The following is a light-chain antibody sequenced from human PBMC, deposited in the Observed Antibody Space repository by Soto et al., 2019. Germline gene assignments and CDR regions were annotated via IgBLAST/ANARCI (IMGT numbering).Light chain of an antibody. V-gene: IGLV4-69*01. J-gene: IGLJ2*01. CDR2: LNSDGSH. CDR3: QTWGSGIVV. Sequence: QLVLTQSPSASASLGASVKLTCTLSSGHSNYAIAWHQQQSEKGPRYLMKLNSDGSHSKGDGIPDRFSGSSSGAERYPTISSLQSEDEADYYCQTWGSGIVVFGGGTQLTVL. CDR1: SGHSNYA.